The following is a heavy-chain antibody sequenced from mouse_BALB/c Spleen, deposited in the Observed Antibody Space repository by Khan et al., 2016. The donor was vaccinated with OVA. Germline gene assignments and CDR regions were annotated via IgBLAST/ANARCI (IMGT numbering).Heavy chain of an antibody. CDR3: ARGGGHYRFAY. J-gene: IGHJ3*01. D-gene: IGHD2-1*01. CDR1: GYTFTDFA. V-gene: IGHV1S137*01. CDR2: ISTYYGDT. Sequence: VQLQESGAELVRPGVSVKISCKGSGYTFTDFAMHWVKQSHAKSLEWIGVISTYYGDTNYKQNFKGKATMTVDKSSSTAYMELARLTSEDSAIYYCARGGGHYRFAYWGQGTLVTVSA.